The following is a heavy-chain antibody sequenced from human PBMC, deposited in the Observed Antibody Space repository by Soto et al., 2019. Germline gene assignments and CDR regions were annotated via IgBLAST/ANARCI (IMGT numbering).Heavy chain of an antibody. Sequence: EASVKVSCKASGGTFSSYAISWVRQAPGQGLEWMGGIIPIFGTANYAQKFQGRVTITADESTSTAYMELSSLRSEDTAVYYCARKYYYDSSGYYYDYWGQGTLVTVSS. V-gene: IGHV1-69*13. J-gene: IGHJ4*02. CDR1: GGTFSSYA. CDR2: IIPIFGTA. CDR3: ARKYYYDSSGYYYDY. D-gene: IGHD3-22*01.